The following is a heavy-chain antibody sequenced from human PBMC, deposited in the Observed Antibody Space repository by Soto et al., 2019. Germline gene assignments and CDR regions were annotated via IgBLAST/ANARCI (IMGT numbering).Heavy chain of an antibody. V-gene: IGHV3-30-3*01. Sequence: LRLSCAASGFTFNTYTFHWVRQAPGRGLEWVAVISYDGTNKYYAGSVKGRFTISRDNSKNTLYLQMNTLRPEDTAFYYCTRGRNYYDRRDYYWFDYWGQGALVTVSS. CDR1: GFTFNTYT. CDR3: TRGRNYYDRRDYYWFDY. J-gene: IGHJ4*02. CDR2: ISYDGTNK. D-gene: IGHD3-22*01.